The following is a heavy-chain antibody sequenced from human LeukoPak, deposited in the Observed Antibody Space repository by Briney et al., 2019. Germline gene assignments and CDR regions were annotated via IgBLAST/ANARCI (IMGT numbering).Heavy chain of an antibody. D-gene: IGHD6-13*01. V-gene: IGHV4-39*07. J-gene: IGHJ4*02. Sequence: SETLSLTCTVSGGSISSSSYYWGWIRQPPGKGLEWIGEINHSGSTNYNPSLKSRVTISVDTSKNQFSLKLSSVTAADTAVYYCAREAAAGTYDYWGQGTLVTVSS. CDR3: AREAAAGTYDY. CDR1: GGSISSSSYY. CDR2: INHSGST.